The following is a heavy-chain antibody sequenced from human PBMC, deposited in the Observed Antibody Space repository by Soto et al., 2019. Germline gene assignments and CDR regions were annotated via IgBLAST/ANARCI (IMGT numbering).Heavy chain of an antibody. V-gene: IGHV4-31*03. CDR3: AIDGLQSGYGMDV. CDR2: IYYSGST. CDR1: GGSISSGGYY. Sequence: QVQLQESGPGLVKPSQTLSLTCTVSGGSISSGGYYWSWIRQHPGKGLEWIGYIYYSGSTYYNPSLKSRVTRSVDTSKNQFSLKLSSVTAADTAVYYCAIDGLQSGYGMDVWGQGTTVTVSS. J-gene: IGHJ6*02. D-gene: IGHD2-15*01.